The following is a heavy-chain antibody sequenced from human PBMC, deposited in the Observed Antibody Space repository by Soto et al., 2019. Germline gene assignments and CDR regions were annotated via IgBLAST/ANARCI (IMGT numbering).Heavy chain of an antibody. V-gene: IGHV1-69*04. CDR3: ARVAEIDSVTKGYYYYMDV. Sequence: QVQLVQSGAEVKKPGSSVKVSCKASGDTFSNHTISWVRQAPGQGLEWMGRIIPILGVANYAQKFQGRVTITADKSTTTAYMELSSLRSADTAVYYCARVAEIDSVTKGYYYYMDVWGKGTTVTVSS. J-gene: IGHJ6*03. CDR1: GDTFSNHT. CDR2: IIPILGVA. D-gene: IGHD4-17*01.